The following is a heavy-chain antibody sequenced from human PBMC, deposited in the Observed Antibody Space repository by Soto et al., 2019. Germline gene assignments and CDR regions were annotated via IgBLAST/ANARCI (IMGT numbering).Heavy chain of an antibody. V-gene: IGHV3-23*01. D-gene: IGHD2-2*01. CDR2: IGGSSGST. CDR1: GFTFRSYA. Sequence: GGSLRLSCAASGFTFRSYAMSWVRQAPGKGLEWVSAIGGSSGSTDYADSVKGRFTISRDNSKNTLFLQMNSLRAEDTAVYYCAKDRSSTTCYAFDYWGQGTLVTFSS. J-gene: IGHJ4*02. CDR3: AKDRSSTTCYAFDY.